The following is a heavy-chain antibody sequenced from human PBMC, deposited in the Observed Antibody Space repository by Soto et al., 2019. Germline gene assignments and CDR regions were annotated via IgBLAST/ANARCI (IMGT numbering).Heavy chain of an antibody. D-gene: IGHD1-1*01. CDR2: ISYDGSNK. CDR3: ARGTTTSAFSAMDV. CDR1: GFTFSNNA. V-gene: IGHV3-30-3*01. J-gene: IGHJ6*02. Sequence: QVQLVESGGGVVQPGRSLRLSCAASGFTFSNNAMDWVRQAPGKGLEWVAVISYDGSNKYIAESVKVRFTISRDNSKNRLFLQMNSLRAEDTAVYYCARGTTTSAFSAMDVWGQGTTVTVSS.